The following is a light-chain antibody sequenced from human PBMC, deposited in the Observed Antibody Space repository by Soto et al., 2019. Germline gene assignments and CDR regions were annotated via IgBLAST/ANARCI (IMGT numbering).Light chain of an antibody. V-gene: IGKV3-11*01. CDR3: QQRSNWPPIT. CDR1: QSVSIY. J-gene: IGKJ5*01. CDR2: DAS. Sequence: IRLSQCLGTLYLSPGERATLSCRASQSVSIYLAWYQQKPGQVPRLLIYDASNRATGIPARFSGSGSGTDFTLTISSLEPEDFAVYYCQQRSNWPPITFGQGRLLEI.